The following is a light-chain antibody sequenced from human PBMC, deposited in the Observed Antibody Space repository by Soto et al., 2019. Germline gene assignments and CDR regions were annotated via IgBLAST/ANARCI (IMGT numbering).Light chain of an antibody. CDR1: QSIMSH. V-gene: IGKV1-39*01. J-gene: IGKJ1*01. Sequence: DIQMTQSPSSLSASVGDRVTITYRASQSIMSHLNWYQHKSGKAPKLLIYAASSLHSGVPSRFSGSGSGTDFTLTISSLQAEDFATYYCQQTYNTPRTFGQGTKVDI. CDR2: AAS. CDR3: QQTYNTPRT.